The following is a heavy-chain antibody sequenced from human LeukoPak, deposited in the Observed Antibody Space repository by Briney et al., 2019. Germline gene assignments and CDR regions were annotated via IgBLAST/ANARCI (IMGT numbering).Heavy chain of an antibody. Sequence: TGGSLRLSCAASGFTFSDAWMSWVRQAPGKGLEWVGRIKSKTDGGTTDYAAPVKGRFTISRDDSKNTLYLQMNSLKTEDTAVYYCTTGLYDYDSGSYSFPWGQGTQVTVSS. D-gene: IGHD3-10*01. CDR3: TTGLYDYDSGSYSFP. J-gene: IGHJ5*02. CDR2: IKSKTDGGTT. CDR1: GFTFSDAW. V-gene: IGHV3-15*01.